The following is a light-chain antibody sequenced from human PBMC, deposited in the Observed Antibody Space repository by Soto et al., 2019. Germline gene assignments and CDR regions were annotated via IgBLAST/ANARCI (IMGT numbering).Light chain of an antibody. CDR3: CSYISSNTPVV. V-gene: IGLV2-14*03. CDR1: SSDVGSYNY. Sequence: QSALTQPASVSGSPGQSITISCTGTSSDVGSYNYVSWYQQHPGKAPKLMIYDVSYRPSGVSNRFSGSKSGNTASLTISGLQAEDEADYYCCSYISSNTPVVFGGGTKLTFL. CDR2: DVS. J-gene: IGLJ2*01.